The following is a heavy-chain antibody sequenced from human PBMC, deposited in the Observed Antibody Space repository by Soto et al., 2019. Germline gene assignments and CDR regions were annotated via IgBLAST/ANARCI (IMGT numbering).Heavy chain of an antibody. D-gene: IGHD3-9*01. J-gene: IGHJ4*02. CDR1: GDSINSDKYY. CDR2: VYYRGNA. CDR3: ARLEGLATISYYFDF. V-gene: IGHV4-39*01. Sequence: PSETLSLTCAVYGDSINSDKYYWGWIRQPPGKGLEWIGSVYYRGNAYYNPSLQTRVTISLDKSKSQFSLKLNSVTAADSAVYFCARLEGLATISYYFDFWGPGALVTVSS.